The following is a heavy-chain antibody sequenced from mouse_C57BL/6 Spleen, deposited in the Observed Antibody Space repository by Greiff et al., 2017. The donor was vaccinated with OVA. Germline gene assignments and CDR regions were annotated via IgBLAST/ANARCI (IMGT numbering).Heavy chain of an antibody. J-gene: IGHJ3*01. CDR2: IYPGSGST. V-gene: IGHV1-55*01. CDR1: GYTFTSYW. Sequence: QVQLQQPGAELVKPGASVKMSCKASGYTFTSYWITWVKHRPGQGLEWIGDIYPGSGSTNYNEKFKSKATLTVDTSSSTAYMQLSSLTSEDSAVYYCARRDYGSLAWFAYWGQGTLVTVSA. CDR3: ARRDYGSLAWFAY. D-gene: IGHD1-1*01.